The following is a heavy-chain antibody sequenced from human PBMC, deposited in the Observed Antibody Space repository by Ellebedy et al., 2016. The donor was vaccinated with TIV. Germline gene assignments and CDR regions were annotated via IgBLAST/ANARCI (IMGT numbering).Heavy chain of an antibody. Sequence: GESLKISXAASGFTFSSYVIHSVRQAPGKGLEWVAVISHDGSKTYYTDSVKGRFTISRDDSKNTLYLQMNSLRVEDTAVYYCAREYYYDRSASPSFYFDYWGQGTLVTVSS. D-gene: IGHD3-22*01. CDR1: GFTFSSYV. CDR3: AREYYYDRSASPSFYFDY. V-gene: IGHV3-30-3*01. CDR2: ISHDGSKT. J-gene: IGHJ4*02.